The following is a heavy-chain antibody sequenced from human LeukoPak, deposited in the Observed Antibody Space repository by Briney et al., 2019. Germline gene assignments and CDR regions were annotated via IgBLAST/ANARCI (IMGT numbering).Heavy chain of an antibody. Sequence: PGGSLRLSCAASGFTVSSNYMSWVRQAPGKGLEWVSVIYSGGSTYYADSVKGRFTISRDNSKNTLYLQMNSLRAEDTAVYYCAREPPYQGITGTTVYWGQGTLVTVSS. D-gene: IGHD1-7*01. CDR3: AREPPYQGITGTTVY. CDR2: IYSGGST. CDR1: GFTVSSNY. J-gene: IGHJ4*02. V-gene: IGHV3-66*02.